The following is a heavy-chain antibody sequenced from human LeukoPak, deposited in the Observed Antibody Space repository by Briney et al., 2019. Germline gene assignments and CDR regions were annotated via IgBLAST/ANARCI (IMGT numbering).Heavy chain of an antibody. CDR1: GYSFIGYY. CDR2: INLNSGDT. Sequence: ASVKVSCKSSGYSFIGYYMHWVRQAPGQGLEWMGWINLNSGDTNYAQKFQGRVAMTRDTSISTAYMELSRLTSDDRRVYYCARHRSGSHGGLVDFWGQGTLVTVSS. CDR3: ARHRSGSHGGLVDF. D-gene: IGHD1-26*01. V-gene: IGHV1-2*02. J-gene: IGHJ4*02.